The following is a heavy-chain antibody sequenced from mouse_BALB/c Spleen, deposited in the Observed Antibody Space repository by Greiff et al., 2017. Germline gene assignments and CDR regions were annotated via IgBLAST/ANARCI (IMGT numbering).Heavy chain of an antibody. Sequence: DVHLVESGGGLVQPGGSRKLSCAASGFTFSDYGMAWVRQAPGKGPEWVAFISNLAYSIYYADTVTGRFTISRENAKNTLYLEMSSLRSEDTAMYYCARAYYGYDDYYAMDYWGQGTSVTVSS. CDR2: ISNLAYSI. J-gene: IGHJ4*01. D-gene: IGHD1-2*01. V-gene: IGHV5-15*02. CDR3: ARAYYGYDDYYAMDY. CDR1: GFTFSDYG.